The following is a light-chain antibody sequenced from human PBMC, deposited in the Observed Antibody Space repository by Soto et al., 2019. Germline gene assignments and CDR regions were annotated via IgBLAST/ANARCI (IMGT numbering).Light chain of an antibody. CDR3: SSYTGSSALYV. Sequence: QSALTQPPSVSGSPGQSVTISCTATTTDIDNYDSVSWYQQAPGTAPKLMIFEVSNRPSGVSNRFSGSKSGNTDSLTISGLQAEDEADYYCSSYTGSSALYVFGTGTKVTVL. CDR1: TTDIDNYDS. J-gene: IGLJ1*01. CDR2: EVS. V-gene: IGLV2-18*02.